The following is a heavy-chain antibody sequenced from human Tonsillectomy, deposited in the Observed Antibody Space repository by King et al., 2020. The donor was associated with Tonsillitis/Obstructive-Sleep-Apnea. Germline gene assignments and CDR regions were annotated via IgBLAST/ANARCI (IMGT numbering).Heavy chain of an antibody. CDR1: GFTFSSSW. Sequence: VQLVESGGGLVQPGGSLRLSCAASGFTFSSSWMNWVRQAPGKGLEWVANIKEDGSEKNYVDSVKGRFSISRDNAKKSLYLQMNSLRAEDTAVYYCARGGVVPGVNWGQGTLVTVSS. J-gene: IGHJ4*02. D-gene: IGHD2-2*01. CDR2: IKEDGSEK. CDR3: ARGGVVPGVN. V-gene: IGHV3-7*03.